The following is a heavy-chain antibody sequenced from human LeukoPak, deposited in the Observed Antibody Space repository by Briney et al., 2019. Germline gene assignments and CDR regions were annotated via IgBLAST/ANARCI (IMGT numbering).Heavy chain of an antibody. V-gene: IGHV3-23*01. CDR1: GFTFSNYW. CDR3: AKDRGYYYGSGAPFDY. J-gene: IGHJ4*02. CDR2: ISGSGGST. D-gene: IGHD3-10*01. Sequence: GGSLRLSCAASGFTFSNYWMHWVRQAPGKGLEWVSAISGSGGSTYYADSVKGRFTISRDNSKNTLYLQMNSLRAEDTAVYYCAKDRGYYYGSGAPFDYWGQGTLVTVSS.